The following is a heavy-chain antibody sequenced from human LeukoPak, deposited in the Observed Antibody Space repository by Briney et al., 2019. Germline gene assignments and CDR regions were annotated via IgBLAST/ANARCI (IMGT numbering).Heavy chain of an antibody. CDR2: ISGSGGTT. CDR1: GFTFSSYS. D-gene: IGHD2-15*01. V-gene: IGHV3-23*01. Sequence: GGSLRLSCAASGFTFSSYSMHWVRQAPAKGLEWVSTISGSGGTTLFSDSVKGRFTISRDTSKNTLYLQMNSLRAEDTAVYYCALRYCSAGSCYGGIDYWGQGTLVTVSS. CDR3: ALRYCSAGSCYGGIDY. J-gene: IGHJ4*02.